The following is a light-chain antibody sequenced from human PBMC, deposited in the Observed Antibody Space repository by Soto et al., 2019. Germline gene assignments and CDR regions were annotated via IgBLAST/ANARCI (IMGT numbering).Light chain of an antibody. CDR2: KAS. CDR1: QSISSW. CDR3: QQYNVYPWT. V-gene: IGKV1-5*03. J-gene: IGKJ1*01. Sequence: DIQMTQSPSTRSASVGDRVTITCRASQSISSWLAWYQQKAGEAPKLLIYKASSLESGVPSRFGGSGSGTEFTLTISSLQSDDFATYYCQQYNVYPWTFGQGTKLEIK.